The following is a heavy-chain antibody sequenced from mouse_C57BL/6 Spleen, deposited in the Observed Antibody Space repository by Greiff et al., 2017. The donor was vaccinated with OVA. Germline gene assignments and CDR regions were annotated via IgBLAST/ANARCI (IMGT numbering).Heavy chain of an antibody. V-gene: IGHV1-20*01. D-gene: IGHD1-1*01. CDR2: INPYNGDT. CDR1: GYSFTGYF. Sequence: VQLQQSGPELVQPGDSVKISCKASGYSFTGYFMNWVMQSHGKSLEWIGRINPYNGDTFYNQKFKGKATLTVDKSSSTAHMELRSLTSEDSAVYYCARSRDYGSSPWFAYWGKGTLVTVSA. J-gene: IGHJ3*01. CDR3: ARSRDYGSSPWFAY.